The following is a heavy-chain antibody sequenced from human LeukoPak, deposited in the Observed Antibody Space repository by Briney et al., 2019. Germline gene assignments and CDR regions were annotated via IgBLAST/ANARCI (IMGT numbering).Heavy chain of an antibody. Sequence: GGSLRLSCAASGFTVSSNYMNWVRQAPGKGLEWVSIIYSGGNTYYTDSVKGRFTISRDNSKNTLYLQMNSLRAEDTAVYYCARQQDTTNPGYWGQGTLVTVSS. CDR2: IYSGGNT. CDR3: ARQQDTTNPGY. V-gene: IGHV3-66*04. J-gene: IGHJ4*02. CDR1: GFTVSSNY. D-gene: IGHD5-18*01.